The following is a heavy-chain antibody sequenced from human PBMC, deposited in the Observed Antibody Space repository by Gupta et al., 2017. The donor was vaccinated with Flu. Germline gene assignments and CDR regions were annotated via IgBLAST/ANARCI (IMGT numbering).Heavy chain of an antibody. D-gene: IGHD3-22*01. Sequence: QLQLQESGPGLVKASETLALTCTVSGGSIHTDSYYWGWIRQPPGKGLEWIGNVYHSGTTYFNPSLKSRLTIAVNTAKNEFSLKLTSVTAADAAVYYCARHSTMYHDDSGWANWLDPWGPGTLVTVSS. J-gene: IGHJ5*02. CDR2: VYHSGTT. CDR3: ARHSTMYHDDSGWANWLDP. CDR1: GGSIHTDSYY. V-gene: IGHV4-39*01.